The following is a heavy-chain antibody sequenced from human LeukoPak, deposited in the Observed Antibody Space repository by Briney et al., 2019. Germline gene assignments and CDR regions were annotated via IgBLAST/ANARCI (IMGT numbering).Heavy chain of an antibody. V-gene: IGHV3-30*18. CDR3: AKAAHCSSTSCYLSGHAQRPLDS. J-gene: IGHJ4*02. CDR2: MSNDGTNK. CDR1: GFTFNNYG. D-gene: IGHD2-2*01. Sequence: PGRSLRLSCVASGFTFNNYGMHWVRRAPGKGLEWVASMSNDGTNKYYVDSVKGRFTISRDNSKHTMYLEVNSLRGEDTAVYYCAKAAHCSSTSCYLSGHAQRPLDSWGQGTLVTVSS.